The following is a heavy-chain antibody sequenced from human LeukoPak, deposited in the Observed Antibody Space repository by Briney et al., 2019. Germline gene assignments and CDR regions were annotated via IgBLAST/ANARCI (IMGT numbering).Heavy chain of an antibody. D-gene: IGHD3-22*01. Sequence: ASVKVSCKVSGYTLTELSMHWVRQAPGKGLEWMGGFDPEDGETIYAQKFQGRVTMTTDTSTSTAYMELRSLRSDDTAVYYCARDLTMIVVVPPAFDIWGQGTMVTVSS. CDR2: FDPEDGET. J-gene: IGHJ3*02. CDR3: ARDLTMIVVVPPAFDI. V-gene: IGHV1-24*01. CDR1: GYTLTELS.